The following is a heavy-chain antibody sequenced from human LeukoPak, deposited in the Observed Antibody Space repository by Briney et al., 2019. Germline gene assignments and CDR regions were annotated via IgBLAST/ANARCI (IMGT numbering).Heavy chain of an antibody. CDR3: ARHNDYASLMDV. D-gene: IGHD2-2*01. CDR1: GVSVTTSGYY. V-gene: IGHV4-39*01. CDR2: ISYSGIT. J-gene: IGHJ6*02. Sequence: PSETLSLTCTVFGVSVTTSGYYGAWIRQPPGRGLEWIGSISYSGITDYKPSLRGRFTIAGDTTKNQFSLKLSSVTAADTAVYYCARHNDYASLMDVWGQGTTVTVSS.